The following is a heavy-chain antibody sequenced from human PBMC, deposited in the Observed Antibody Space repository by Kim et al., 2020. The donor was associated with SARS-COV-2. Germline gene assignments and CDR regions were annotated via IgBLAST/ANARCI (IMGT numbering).Heavy chain of an antibody. V-gene: IGHV3-30*04. D-gene: IGHD6-13*01. CDR1: GFTFSCYA. J-gene: IGHJ4*02. CDR2: ISYDGSNK. CDR3: ARGIQQLVPDY. Sequence: SLRLSCAASGFTFSCYAMHWVRQAPGKGLEWVAVISYDGSNKYYADSVKGRFTISRDNSKNTLYLQMNSLRAEDTAVYYCARGIQQLVPDYWGQGTLGT.